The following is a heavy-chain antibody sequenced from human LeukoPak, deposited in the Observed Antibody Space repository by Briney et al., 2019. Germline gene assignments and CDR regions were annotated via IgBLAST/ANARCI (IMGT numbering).Heavy chain of an antibody. V-gene: IGHV4-38-2*02. Sequence: SETLSLTCTVSGYSISSGYYWGWIRQPPGKGLEWIANIYHSGNTYYNPSLKSRVTISVDTSKNQFSLKLSSVTAADTAVYYCVRVAVAGNWFDPWGQGTLVTVSS. D-gene: IGHD6-19*01. CDR2: IYHSGNT. J-gene: IGHJ5*02. CDR1: GYSISSGYY. CDR3: VRVAVAGNWFDP.